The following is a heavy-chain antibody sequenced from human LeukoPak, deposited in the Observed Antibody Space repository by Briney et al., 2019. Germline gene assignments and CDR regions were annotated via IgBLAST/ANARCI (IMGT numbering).Heavy chain of an antibody. CDR1: GFTFSSYS. CDR3: ARDSYHDFWSGYTNNWFDP. Sequence: TGGSLRLSCAASGFTFSSYSMNWVRQAPGKGLEWVSSISSSSSYIYYADSVKGRFTISRDNAKNSLYLQMNSLRAEDTAVYYCARDSYHDFWSGYTNNWFDPWGQGTLVTVSS. D-gene: IGHD3-3*01. CDR2: ISSSSSYI. J-gene: IGHJ5*02. V-gene: IGHV3-21*01.